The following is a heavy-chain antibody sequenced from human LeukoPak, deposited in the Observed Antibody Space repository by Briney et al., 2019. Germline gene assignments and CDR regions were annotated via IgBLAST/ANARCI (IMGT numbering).Heavy chain of an antibody. V-gene: IGHV4-61*02. CDR2: IYTSGST. J-gene: IGHJ4*02. D-gene: IGHD3-9*01. Sequence: SETLSLTXTVSGGSISSGSYYWSWIRQPAGKGLEWIGRIYTSGSTNYNPSLKSRVTISVDTSKNQFSLKLSSATAADTAVYYCAREQRMYYDILTGYYHPNYFDYWGQGTLVTVSS. CDR1: GGSISSGSYY. CDR3: AREQRMYYDILTGYYHPNYFDY.